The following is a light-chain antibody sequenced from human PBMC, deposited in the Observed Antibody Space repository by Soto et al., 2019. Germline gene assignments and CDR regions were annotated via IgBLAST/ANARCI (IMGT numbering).Light chain of an antibody. Sequence: EIVLTQSPATLSVSPGERATLSCRASQSLTNSFIAWYQQKPGRAPRLLIYDTSSRATGIPDRFSGSGSGTDFTPTISRLEPEDFAVYYCQQYGSSFGQGTRLEIK. CDR3: QQYGSS. J-gene: IGKJ5*01. CDR2: DTS. CDR1: QSLTNSF. V-gene: IGKV3D-20*01.